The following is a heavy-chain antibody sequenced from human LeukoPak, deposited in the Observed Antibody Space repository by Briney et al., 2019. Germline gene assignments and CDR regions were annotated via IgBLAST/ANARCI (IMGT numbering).Heavy chain of an antibody. CDR2: IYYSGST. V-gene: IGHV4-59*01. CDR1: GGSISSYY. Sequence: SETLSLTCTVSGGSISSYYWSWIRQPPGKGLEWIGYIYYSGSTNYNPSLKSRVAISVDTSKNQFSLKLSSVTAADTAVYYCARSNWNYYFNGGWGQGTLVTVSS. CDR3: ARSNWNYYFNGG. D-gene: IGHD1-7*01. J-gene: IGHJ4*02.